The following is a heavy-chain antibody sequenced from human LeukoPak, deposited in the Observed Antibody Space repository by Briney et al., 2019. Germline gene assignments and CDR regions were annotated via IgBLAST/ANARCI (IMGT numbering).Heavy chain of an antibody. CDR1: GGSITNTSYY. D-gene: IGHD4-23*01. V-gene: IGHV4-39*01. CDR2: IYYRGTT. CDR3: ASSSDDYGGNTFFDD. Sequence: SETLSLTCTVSGGSITNTSYYWGWIRQPPGKGLEWIGSIYYRGTTHYNPSLKNRVTISIDTSKNLFSLKLSSVTAADTAVYYCASSSDDYGGNTFFDDWGQGTLVTVSS. J-gene: IGHJ4*02.